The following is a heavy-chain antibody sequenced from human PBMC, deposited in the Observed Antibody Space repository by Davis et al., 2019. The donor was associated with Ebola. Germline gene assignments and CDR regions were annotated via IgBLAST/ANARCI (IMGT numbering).Heavy chain of an antibody. J-gene: IGHJ4*02. CDR2: IYHRGST. D-gene: IGHD5-12*01. CDR1: GGSISSNTW. CDR3: ATRGYSGYDALDY. V-gene: IGHV4-4*02. Sequence: SETLSLTCAVSGGSISSNTWWSWVRQAPGKGLEWIGEIYHRGSTNYNSSLKSRVTISEDTSKNQFSLKLSSVTAADTAVYYCATRGYSGYDALDYWGQGALVTVSS.